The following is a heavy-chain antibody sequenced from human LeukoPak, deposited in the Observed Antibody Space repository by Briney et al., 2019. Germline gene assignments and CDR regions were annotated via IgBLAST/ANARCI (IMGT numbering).Heavy chain of an antibody. CDR2: IHSDGGII. J-gene: IGHJ6*02. CDR3: ARARDTKGGIDV. D-gene: IGHD5-18*01. CDR1: GFTFSSYG. Sequence: QPGRSLRLSCAASGFTFSSYGMHWVRQAPGKGLEWVAVIHSDGGIIHYVDSVKGRFTISRDNSQNTLYLQMNSLRAEDTAVYYCARARDTKGGIDVWGQGTTVTVSS. V-gene: IGHV3-33*01.